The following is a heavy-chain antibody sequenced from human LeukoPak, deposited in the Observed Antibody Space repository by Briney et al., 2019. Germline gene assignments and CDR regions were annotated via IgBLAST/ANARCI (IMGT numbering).Heavy chain of an antibody. CDR2: ISYERSNK. J-gene: IGHJ5*02. CDR3: ARGKGIRYLEWLLSYH. V-gene: IGHV3-30-3*01. Sequence: PGGSLRLSCAGSGFTFKNYALHWIRQAPGKGLEWVAAISYERSNKDYADSVKGRFTISRDNSHNTVFLQMNSLRTEDTAVYFYARGKGIRYLEWLLSYHWGQGTLVTVSS. D-gene: IGHD3-3*01. CDR1: GFTFKNYA.